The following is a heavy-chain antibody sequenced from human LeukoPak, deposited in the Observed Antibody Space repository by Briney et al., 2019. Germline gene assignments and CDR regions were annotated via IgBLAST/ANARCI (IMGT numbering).Heavy chain of an antibody. J-gene: IGHJ6*02. CDR1: GFTFSSYG. CDR2: IWDGGSNK. Sequence: PGGSLRLSCAASGFTFSSYGMRWVRQAPGKGLEWVAVIWDGGSNKYYADSVKGRFTISRDNSKNTLYVQMKSLRDEDAAVYYCAKDIVVVPADIKTHYYYYGMDVWGQGTTVTVSS. V-gene: IGHV3-33*06. D-gene: IGHD2-2*01. CDR3: AKDIVVVPADIKTHYYYYGMDV.